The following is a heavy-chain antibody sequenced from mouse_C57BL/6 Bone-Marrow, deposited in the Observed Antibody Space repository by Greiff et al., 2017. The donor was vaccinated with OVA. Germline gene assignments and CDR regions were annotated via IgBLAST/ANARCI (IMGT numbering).Heavy chain of an antibody. J-gene: IGHJ2*01. D-gene: IGHD2-2*01. CDR2: IDPNSGGT. Sequence: VQLQQSGAELVKPGASVKLSCKASGYTFTSYWMHWVKQRPGRGLEWIGRIDPNSGGTKYNEKFKSKATLTVDKPSSQAYMQLNSLTAEDSAIYCCAREWLRRFYFDYWGQGTTLTVSS. CDR1: GYTFTSYW. V-gene: IGHV1-72*01. CDR3: AREWLRRFYFDY.